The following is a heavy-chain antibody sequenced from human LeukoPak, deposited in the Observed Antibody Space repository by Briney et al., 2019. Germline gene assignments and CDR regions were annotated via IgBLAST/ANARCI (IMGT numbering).Heavy chain of an antibody. CDR3: ARDHSGAFDY. CDR2: ISWNSGSI. J-gene: IGHJ4*02. V-gene: IGHV3-9*01. CDR1: GFTFDDYA. D-gene: IGHD1-26*01. Sequence: PGGSLRLSCAASGFTFDDYAMHWVRHAPGKGLEWVSGISWNSGSIGYADSVKGRFTISRDNAKNSLYLQMNSLRAEDTAVYYCARDHSGAFDYWGQGTLVTVSS.